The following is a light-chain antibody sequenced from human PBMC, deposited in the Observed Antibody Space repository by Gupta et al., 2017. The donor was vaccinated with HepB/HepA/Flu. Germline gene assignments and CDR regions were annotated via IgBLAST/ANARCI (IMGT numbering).Light chain of an antibody. CDR2: AAS. CDR1: QTIDNY. CDR3: QHSYSSPLT. V-gene: IGKV1-39*01. Sequence: DIQMTQSPSSLSASVGDRVIITCRARQTIDNYLNWYQQKPGKGPNLLIYAASTLQSGVPSRFSGSGCGTDFTLTISRLQPEDSATYYCQHSYSSPLTFGGGTKVEIK. J-gene: IGKJ4*01.